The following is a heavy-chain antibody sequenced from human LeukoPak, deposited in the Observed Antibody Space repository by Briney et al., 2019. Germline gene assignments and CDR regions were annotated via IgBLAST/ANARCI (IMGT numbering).Heavy chain of an antibody. J-gene: IGHJ5*02. V-gene: IGHV1-2*02. CDR3: ARGLTRDLGGSNWFDP. Sequence: ASVKVSCKASGYTFTGYYMHWVRQAPGQGLEWMGWINPNSADTNSAQKFQGRVTMTRDTSISTAYMERSRLRSDDTAVYYCARGLTRDLGGSNWFDPWGQGTLVSVSS. CDR1: GYTFTGYY. D-gene: IGHD3-16*01. CDR2: INPNSADT.